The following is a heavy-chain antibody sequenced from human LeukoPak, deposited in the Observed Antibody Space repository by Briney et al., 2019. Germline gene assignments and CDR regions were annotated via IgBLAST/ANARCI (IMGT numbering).Heavy chain of an antibody. CDR3: ARDSSGWSRGFDP. CDR1: GYTFTGYY. Sequence: ASVKVSCKASGYTFTGYYMHWVRQAPGQGPEWMGWINPNSGGTNYAQKFQGRVTMTRDTSISTAYMELSRLRPDDTAVYYCARDSSGWSRGFDPWGQGTLVTVSS. J-gene: IGHJ5*02. CDR2: INPNSGGT. D-gene: IGHD6-19*01. V-gene: IGHV1-2*02.